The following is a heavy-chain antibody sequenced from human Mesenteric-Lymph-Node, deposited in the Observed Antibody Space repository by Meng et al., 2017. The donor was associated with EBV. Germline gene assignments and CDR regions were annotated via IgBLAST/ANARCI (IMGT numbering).Heavy chain of an antibody. CDR2: INHSGSI. V-gene: IGHV4-34*01. CDR3: ARRLPHDSWGEDV. J-gene: IGHJ6*02. CDR1: GGSFTGYY. D-gene: IGHD3-16*01. Sequence: QGQLQQCGPVLLRPAETLSLTCAVYGGSFTGYYWTWIRQSPGKGLEWIGEINHSGSINSNPSLKSRVTMLKDTSKNQFSLKLTSVTAADTAVYYCARRLPHDSWGEDVWGQGTTVTVSS.